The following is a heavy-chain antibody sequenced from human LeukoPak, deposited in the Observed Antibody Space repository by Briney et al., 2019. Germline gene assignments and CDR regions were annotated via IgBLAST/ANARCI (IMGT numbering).Heavy chain of an antibody. J-gene: IGHJ4*02. CDR3: ARDRSSWGYYFDY. V-gene: IGHV4-59*01. D-gene: IGHD2-2*01. CDR2: VYSSGIT. CDR1: DGAISSYY. Sequence: SETLSLTCTVSDGAISSYYWSWIRQPPGKGLEWIGYVYSSGITNYNPLFNGRVTISIDTSREQFSLKLSSVTAADTAVYYCARDRSSWGYYFDYWGQGTLVTVSS.